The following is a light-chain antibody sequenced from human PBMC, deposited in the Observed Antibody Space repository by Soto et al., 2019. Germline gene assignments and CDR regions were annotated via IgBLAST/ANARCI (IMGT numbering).Light chain of an antibody. J-gene: IGKJ1*01. CDR2: GAS. CDR3: QQYGSSPTT. CDR1: QSVSSSY. V-gene: IGKV3-20*01. Sequence: EMVLTQSPDTLSLSPGERATLSCRASQSVSSSYLAWYQQKPGQAPRLLIYGASSRATGIPDRFSGSGPGTDFTLTISRLEPEDFAVYYCQQYGSSPTTFGQGTKVDIK.